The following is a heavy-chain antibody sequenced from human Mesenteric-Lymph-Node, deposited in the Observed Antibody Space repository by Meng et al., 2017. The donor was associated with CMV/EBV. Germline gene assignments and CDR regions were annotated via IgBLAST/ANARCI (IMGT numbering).Heavy chain of an antibody. V-gene: IGHV3-23*01. Sequence: GESLKISCAASGFTFSNHAMTWVRQAPGKGLEWVSGVSASGATTYYPDSMRGRFTISRDNAKNSLYLQMNSLRAEDTAVYYCARAEYSSSSGYYYGMDVWGQGTTVTVSS. CDR3: ARAEYSSSSGYYYGMDV. CDR1: GFTFSNHA. D-gene: IGHD6-6*01. J-gene: IGHJ6*02. CDR2: VSASGATT.